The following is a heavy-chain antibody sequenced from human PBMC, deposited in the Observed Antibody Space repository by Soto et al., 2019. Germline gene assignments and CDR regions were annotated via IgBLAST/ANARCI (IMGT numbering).Heavy chain of an antibody. D-gene: IGHD4-17*01. CDR3: ANHGGFDF. CDR2: ISIRGDYR. J-gene: IGHJ3*01. Sequence: EGQLLQSGGGLAQPGGSLRLSCAASGFTFNSSGMSWVRQAPGKGLEWVSSISIRGDYRYYADSVKGRFTISRDNSKNTLYLQLSSLTAEDTALYYCANHGGFDFWGQGTMVAVSS. V-gene: IGHV3-23*01. CDR1: GFTFNSSG.